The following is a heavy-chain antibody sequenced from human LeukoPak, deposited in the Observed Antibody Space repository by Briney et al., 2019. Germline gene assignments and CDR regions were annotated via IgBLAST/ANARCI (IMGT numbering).Heavy chain of an antibody. V-gene: IGHV1-46*01. CDR3: ARVSHLPYYFDY. Sequence: GASVKVSCKASGYTFTSYYIHWVRQAPGQGLEWMGIINPSGGSTSYAQKFQGRVTMTRDMSTSTVYMELSSLRSEDTAVYYCARVSHLPYYFDYWGQGTLVTVSS. CDR1: GYTFTSYY. J-gene: IGHJ4*02. D-gene: IGHD2-21*01. CDR2: INPSGGST.